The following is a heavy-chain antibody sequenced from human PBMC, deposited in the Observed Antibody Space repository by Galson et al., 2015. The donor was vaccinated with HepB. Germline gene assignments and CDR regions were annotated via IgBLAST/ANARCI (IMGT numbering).Heavy chain of an antibody. J-gene: IGHJ3*02. CDR1: GFTFSSYG. CDR2: IWYDGSNK. CDR3: ARGPQDYDSSGYYPGAFDI. D-gene: IGHD3-22*01. V-gene: IGHV3-33*08. Sequence: SLRLSCAASGFTFSSYGMHWVRQAPGKGLEWVAVIWYDGSNKYYADSVKGRFTISRDNSKNTLYLQMNSLRAEDTAVYYCARGPQDYDSSGYYPGAFDIWGQGTMVTVSS.